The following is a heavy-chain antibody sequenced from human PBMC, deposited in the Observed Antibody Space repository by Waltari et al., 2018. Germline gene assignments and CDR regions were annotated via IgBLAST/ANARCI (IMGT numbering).Heavy chain of an antibody. Sequence: EVQLVESGGGLVQPGGSLRVSCTASGFTFSSYWTHWVRQVPGKGLVWVSRINSDGSGTSYADSAKGRFTISRDNAKNTLFLQMNSLRGEDTAVYYCASGNSHAFDLWGQGTMVTVSS. CDR1: GFTFSSYW. D-gene: IGHD1-7*01. CDR3: ASGNSHAFDL. CDR2: INSDGSGT. V-gene: IGHV3-74*01. J-gene: IGHJ3*01.